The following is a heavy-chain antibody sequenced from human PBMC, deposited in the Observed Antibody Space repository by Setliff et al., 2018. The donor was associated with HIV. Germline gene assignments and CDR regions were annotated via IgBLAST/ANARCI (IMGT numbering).Heavy chain of an antibody. V-gene: IGHV4-38-2*01. CDR2: IYRSGST. CDR3: ATQGLTVPIPGGYFQH. J-gene: IGHJ1*01. CDR1: DYSITSGYY. Sequence: SETLSLTCGVSDYSITSGYYWGWIRQPPGKGLEWIGSIYRSGSTYDNPSLKSRVTITFDTSKNQFSLILTSVTAAATAVYYCATQGLTVPIPGGYFQHWGPGILVTVSS. D-gene: IGHD2-21*02.